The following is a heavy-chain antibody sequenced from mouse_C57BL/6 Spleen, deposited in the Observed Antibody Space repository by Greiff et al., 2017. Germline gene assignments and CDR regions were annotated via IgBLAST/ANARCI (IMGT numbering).Heavy chain of an antibody. CDR3: ARSGGPYAMDY. Sequence: QVQLQQSGPELVKPGASVKISCKASGYSFTSYSIHWVKQRPGQGLEWIGWFYPGSGNTKYNEKFKGKATLTADTSSSTAYMQLSSLTSEDSAVYYSARSGGPYAMDYWGQGTSVTVSS. D-gene: IGHD3-1*01. CDR2: FYPGSGNT. J-gene: IGHJ4*01. V-gene: IGHV1-66*01. CDR1: GYSFTSYS.